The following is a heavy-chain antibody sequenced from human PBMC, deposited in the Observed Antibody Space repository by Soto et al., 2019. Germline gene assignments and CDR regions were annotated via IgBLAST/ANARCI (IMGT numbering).Heavy chain of an antibody. J-gene: IGHJ6*02. CDR3: ARDSPTYYYGSGSYYYYYGMDV. D-gene: IGHD3-10*01. CDR1: GGSISSGDYY. V-gene: IGHV4-30-4*02. Sequence: SETLSLTCTVSGGSISSGDYYWSWIRQPPGKGLEWIGYIYYSGSTYYNPSLKSRVTISVDTSKNQFSLKLSSVTAADTAVYYCARDSPTYYYGSGSYYYYYGMDVWGQGTTVTVSS. CDR2: IYYSGST.